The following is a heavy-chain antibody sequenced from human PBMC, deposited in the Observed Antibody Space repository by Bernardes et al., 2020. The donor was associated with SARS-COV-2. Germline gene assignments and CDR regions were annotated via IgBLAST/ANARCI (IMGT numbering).Heavy chain of an antibody. CDR3: ARASGLLLTGYYNYYYGMDV. Sequence: SETLSLTCTVSGGSISSYYWSWIRQPPGKGLEWIGYIYYSGSTNYNPSLKSRVTISVDTSKNQFSLKLSSVTAADTAVYYCARASGLLLTGYYNYYYGMDVWGQGTTVTVSS. V-gene: IGHV4-59*01. D-gene: IGHD3-9*01. CDR1: GGSISSYY. J-gene: IGHJ6*02. CDR2: IYYSGST.